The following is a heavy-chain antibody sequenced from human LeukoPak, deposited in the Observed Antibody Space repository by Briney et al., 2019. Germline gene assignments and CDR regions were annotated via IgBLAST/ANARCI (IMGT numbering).Heavy chain of an antibody. CDR1: GGSFSGYY. CDR2: INHSGST. J-gene: IGHJ4*02. V-gene: IGHV4-34*01. D-gene: IGHD6-6*01. Sequence: SETLSLTCAVYGGSFSGYYWSWIRQPPGEGLEWIGEINHSGSTNYNPSLKSRVTISVDTSKNQFSLKLSSVTAADTAVYYCARARIAARRYFDYWGQGTLVTVSS. CDR3: ARARIAARRYFDY.